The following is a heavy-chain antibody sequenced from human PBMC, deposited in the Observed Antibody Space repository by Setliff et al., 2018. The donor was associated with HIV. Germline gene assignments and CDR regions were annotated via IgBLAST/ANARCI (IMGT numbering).Heavy chain of an antibody. CDR3: ARVSDTGVDPQTHRDY. J-gene: IGHJ4*02. CDR1: GYTFTNYA. D-gene: IGHD2-21*01. CDR2: INTNTGNP. Sequence: ASVKVSCKTSGYTFTNYALNWVRQAPGQGLEWMGWINTNTGNPTYAQGFTGRFVFALDASVSTAYLQISSLKDEDSAIYYCARVSDTGVDPQTHRDYWGQGTPVTVSS. V-gene: IGHV7-4-1*02.